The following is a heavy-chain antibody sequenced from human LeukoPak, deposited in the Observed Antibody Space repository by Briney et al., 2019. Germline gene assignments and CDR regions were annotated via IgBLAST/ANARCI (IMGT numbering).Heavy chain of an antibody. CDR1: GFTVSSNY. D-gene: IGHD2-21*01. CDR2: IYSGGST. CDR3: ARAYSHAFDP. Sequence: GGSLRLSCAASGFTVSSNYMSWVRQAPGMGLEWVSVIYSGGSTYYADSVKGRITISRDTSKNTLYLQINCLRAEDTAVYYFARAYSHAFDPWGQGTLVTVSS. J-gene: IGHJ5*02. V-gene: IGHV3-66*01.